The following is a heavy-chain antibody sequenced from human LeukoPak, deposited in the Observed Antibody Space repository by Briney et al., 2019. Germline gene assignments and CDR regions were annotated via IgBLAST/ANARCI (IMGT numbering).Heavy chain of an antibody. CDR2: MNPNSGNT. Sequence: ASVKVSCKASGYTFTSYDINWVLQATGQGLEWMGWMNPNSGNTGYAQKFQGRVTMTRNTSISAAYMELSSLRSEDTAVYYCARGPYYYDSSGNQIDYWGQGTLVTVSS. V-gene: IGHV1-8*01. J-gene: IGHJ4*02. CDR1: GYTFTSYD. CDR3: ARGPYYYDSSGNQIDY. D-gene: IGHD3-22*01.